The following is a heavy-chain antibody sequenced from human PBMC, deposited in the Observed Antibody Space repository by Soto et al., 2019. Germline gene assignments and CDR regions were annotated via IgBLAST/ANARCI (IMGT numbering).Heavy chain of an antibody. V-gene: IGHV1-3*01. D-gene: IGHD2-2*01. J-gene: IGHJ6*02. Sequence: QVQLVQSGAEVKKPGASVKVSCKASGYTFTTYTIHWVRQAPGQRLEFMGWINAANGATNLSQTFQGRVTMTRDTSANTAYMDLSSLRSEDTAVYFCATEMPSVAAAYYYYGLDVWGQGTTVTVTS. CDR3: ATEMPSVAAAYYYYGLDV. CDR2: INAANGAT. CDR1: GYTFTTYT.